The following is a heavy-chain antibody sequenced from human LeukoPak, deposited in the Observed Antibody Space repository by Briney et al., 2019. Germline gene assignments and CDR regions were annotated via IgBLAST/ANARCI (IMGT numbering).Heavy chain of an antibody. Sequence: SETLSLTCTVSGASISGSGYYWGWIRQPPGKGLEWIGSIYSSGSTYYNASLQSRVTISIETSKNQISLRLNSVAAADTAMYYCAKSGGYGLIDYWGQGTLVTVSS. CDR1: GASISGSGYY. D-gene: IGHD1-26*01. CDR2: IYSSGST. J-gene: IGHJ4*02. V-gene: IGHV4-39*01. CDR3: AKSGGYGLIDY.